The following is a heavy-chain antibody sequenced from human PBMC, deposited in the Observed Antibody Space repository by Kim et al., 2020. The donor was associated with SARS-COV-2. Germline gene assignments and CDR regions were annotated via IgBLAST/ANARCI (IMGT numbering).Heavy chain of an antibody. CDR2: IPDNGSDK. CDR1: GSPLSRHG. Sequence: GGSLRLSCAVSGSPLSRHGMHWVRQAPGKGLEWVAVIPDNGSDKDYTDSVKGRFTVSKDNSNNMLYLQMDSLRAEDTAVYYCARCAGTQSCGYCLYY. D-gene: IGHD3-22*01. CDR3: ARCAGTQSCGYCLYY. V-gene: IGHV3-30*12. J-gene: IGHJ6*01.